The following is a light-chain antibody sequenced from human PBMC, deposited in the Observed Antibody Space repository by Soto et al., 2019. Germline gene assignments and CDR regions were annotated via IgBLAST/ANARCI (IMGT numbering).Light chain of an antibody. CDR1: SSDVGSYNL. CDR2: EGS. J-gene: IGLJ7*01. Sequence: QSALTQPASVSGSPGQSITISCTGTSSDVGSYNLVSWNQQHPGKAPKLMIYEGSKRPSGVSNRFSGSKSGNTASLTISGLQAEDEADYYCCSYAGSSTVFGGGTQLTVL. CDR3: CSYAGSSTV. V-gene: IGLV2-23*01.